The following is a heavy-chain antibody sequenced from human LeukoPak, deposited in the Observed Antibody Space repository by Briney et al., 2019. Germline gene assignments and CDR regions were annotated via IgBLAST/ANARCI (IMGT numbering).Heavy chain of an antibody. V-gene: IGHV3-30*05. CDR1: GFTFSSYG. J-gene: IGHJ4*02. Sequence: GGSLRLSCAASGFTFSSYGMSWVRQAPGKGLEWVAVISYDGSNKYYEDSVKGRFTISRDNSKNTLYLQMNSLRAEDTAVYYCARVSIAVAAILWGQGTLVTVSS. D-gene: IGHD6-19*01. CDR2: ISYDGSNK. CDR3: ARVSIAVAAIL.